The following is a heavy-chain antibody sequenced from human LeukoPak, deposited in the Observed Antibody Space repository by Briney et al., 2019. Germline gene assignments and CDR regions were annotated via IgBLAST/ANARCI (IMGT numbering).Heavy chain of an antibody. CDR2: INWNGGST. J-gene: IGHJ3*02. V-gene: IGHV3-20*04. CDR1: GFTFDDYG. CDR3: TGNCSSTSCYVEGAFDI. Sequence: GGSLRLSCAASGFTFDDYGMSWVRQAPGKGLEWVSGINWNGGSTGYADSVKGRFTISRDNAKNSLYLQMNSLRAEDTALYYCTGNCSSTSCYVEGAFDIWGQGTMVTVSS. D-gene: IGHD2-2*03.